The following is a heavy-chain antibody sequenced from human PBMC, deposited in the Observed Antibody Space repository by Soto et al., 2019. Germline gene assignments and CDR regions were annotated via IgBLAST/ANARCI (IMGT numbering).Heavy chain of an antibody. Sequence: QVQLVQSGAEVKKPGSSVKVSCKASGGTFSSYAISWVRQAPGQGLEWMGGIIPIFGTANYAQKFQGRVTITADESTSTADMELSSLRSEDTAVYYCARGTKQLVYYYYYGMYVWGQGTTVTVSS. V-gene: IGHV1-69*01. CDR1: GGTFSSYA. CDR2: IIPIFGTA. D-gene: IGHD6-6*01. J-gene: IGHJ6*02. CDR3: ARGTKQLVYYYYYGMYV.